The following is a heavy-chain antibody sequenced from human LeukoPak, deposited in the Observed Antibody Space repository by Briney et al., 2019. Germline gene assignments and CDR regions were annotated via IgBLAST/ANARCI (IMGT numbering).Heavy chain of an antibody. Sequence: GGSLRLSCAASGFTFSSYAMSWVRQAPGKGLEWVSAISGGGGSTYYADSVKGRFTISRDNSKNTLYLQMNSLRAEDTAVYYCAKALHLWDYYYGMDVWGQGTTVTVSS. CDR3: AKALHLWDYYYGMDV. D-gene: IGHD4-11*01. J-gene: IGHJ6*02. CDR2: ISGGGGST. CDR1: GFTFSSYA. V-gene: IGHV3-23*01.